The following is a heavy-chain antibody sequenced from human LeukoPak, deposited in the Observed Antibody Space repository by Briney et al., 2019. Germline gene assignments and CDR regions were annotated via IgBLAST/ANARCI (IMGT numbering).Heavy chain of an antibody. Sequence: PGGSLRLSCAASGFTFSSYSMNWVRQAPGKGLEWVSSISSSSVYIYYADSLNGRFTISRDNAKNSLYLQMNSLRAEDTAVYYCARENHTPRGYCSSTSCSDYYMDVWGKGTTATVSS. D-gene: IGHD2-2*01. J-gene: IGHJ6*03. CDR1: GFTFSSYS. CDR3: ARENHTPRGYCSSTSCSDYYMDV. CDR2: ISSSSVYI. V-gene: IGHV3-21*01.